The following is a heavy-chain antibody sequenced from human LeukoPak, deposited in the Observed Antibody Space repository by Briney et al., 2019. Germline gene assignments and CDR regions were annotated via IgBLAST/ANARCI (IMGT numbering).Heavy chain of an antibody. V-gene: IGHV4-4*07. D-gene: IGHD3-10*01. CDR3: ARESVIRGVSHFDY. CDR1: GDSMSSFY. J-gene: IGHJ4*02. CDR2: ILPSGTS. Sequence: SETLSLTCTVSGDSMSSFYWNWIRQPAGKGLEWIGRILPSGTSFSIPPLRSRLTMSLDTSKSQFSLRLNSVTAADTAVYYCARESVIRGVSHFDYWGQGTLVTVSA.